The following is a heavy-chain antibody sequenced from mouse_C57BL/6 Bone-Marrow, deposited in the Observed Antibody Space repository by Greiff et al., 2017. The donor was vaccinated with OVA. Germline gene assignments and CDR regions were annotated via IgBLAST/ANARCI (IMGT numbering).Heavy chain of an antibody. Sequence: EVQLQQSGPELVKPGASVKISCKASGYSFTDYNMNWVKQSNGKSLEWIGVINPNYGTTSYNQKFKGKATLTVDQSSSTAYMQLNSLTSEDSAVYYCARRGEFITTVGGYFDVWGTGTTVTVSS. J-gene: IGHJ1*03. CDR2: INPNYGTT. CDR3: ARRGEFITTVGGYFDV. CDR1: GYSFTDYN. V-gene: IGHV1-39*01. D-gene: IGHD1-1*01.